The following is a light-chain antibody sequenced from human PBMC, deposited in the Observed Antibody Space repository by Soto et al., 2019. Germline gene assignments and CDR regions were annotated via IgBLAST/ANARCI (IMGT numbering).Light chain of an antibody. Sequence: EIVLTQSPGTLSLSPGERATLSCRASQSVSSSYLAWYQQKPGQAPRLLIYGASSRAAGIPDRFSGSGSGTDFTLTISSLQSEDFALYYCQQYNSWPPITFGQGTRLEIK. CDR3: QQYNSWPPIT. V-gene: IGKV3-20*01. CDR2: GAS. CDR1: QSVSSSY. J-gene: IGKJ5*01.